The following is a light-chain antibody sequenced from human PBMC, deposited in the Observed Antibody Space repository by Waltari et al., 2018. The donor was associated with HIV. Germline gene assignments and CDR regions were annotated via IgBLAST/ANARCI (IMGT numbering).Light chain of an antibody. CDR1: ALPKQF. J-gene: IGLJ3*02. CDR3: ESADGSGDHWV. V-gene: IGLV3-25*03. CDR2: KDN. Sequence: PSVSVSPGQTATITCSGDALPKQFASWYQQKAGQAPLKVIYKDNKRPSGIPDRFSGSMSGATVMLIISGVLPEDEAVYYFESADGSGDHWVFGGGTKLSVL.